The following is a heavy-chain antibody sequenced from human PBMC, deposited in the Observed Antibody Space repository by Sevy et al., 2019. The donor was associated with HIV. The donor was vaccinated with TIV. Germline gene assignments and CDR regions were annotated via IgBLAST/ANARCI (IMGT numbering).Heavy chain of an antibody. J-gene: IGHJ6*02. V-gene: IGHV3-74*01. D-gene: IGHD3-9*01. CDR2: INSDGSST. CDR3: ARDLSYDILTGYPLFYYYGMDV. CDR1: GFTFSSYW. Sequence: GSLRLSCAASGFTFSSYWMHWVRQAPGKGLVWVSRINSDGSSTSYADSVKGRFTISRDNAKNTLYLQMNSLRAEDTAVYYCARDLSYDILTGYPLFYYYGMDVWGQGTTVTVSS.